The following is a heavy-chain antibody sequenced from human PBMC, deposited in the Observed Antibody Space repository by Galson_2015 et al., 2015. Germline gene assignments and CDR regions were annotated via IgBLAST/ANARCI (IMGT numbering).Heavy chain of an antibody. Sequence: SVKVSCKASGGTFSSYAISWVRQAPGQGLEWMGGIIPIFGTANYAQKFQGRVTITADESTSTAYMELSSLRSEDTAVYYCARGGGNYYDSSGYYGRGWFDPWDQGTLVTVSS. CDR3: ARGGGNYYDSSGYYGRGWFDP. CDR1: GGTFSSYA. V-gene: IGHV1-69*13. CDR2: IIPIFGTA. D-gene: IGHD3-22*01. J-gene: IGHJ5*02.